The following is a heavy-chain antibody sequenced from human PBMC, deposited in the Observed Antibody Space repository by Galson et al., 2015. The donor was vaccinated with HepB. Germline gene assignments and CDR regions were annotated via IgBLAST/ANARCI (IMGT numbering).Heavy chain of an antibody. D-gene: IGHD3-10*01. CDR2: ISSSGSTI. CDR3: ARVFGTYGSGNDAFDI. V-gene: IGHV3-11*01. J-gene: IGHJ3*02. CDR1: GFTFSDYH. Sequence: SLRLSCAASGFTFSDYHMSWIRQAPGKGLEWVSYISSSGSTIYYADSVKGRFTISRDNAKNSLYLQMNSLRAEDTAVYYCARVFGTYGSGNDAFDIWGQGTMVTVSS.